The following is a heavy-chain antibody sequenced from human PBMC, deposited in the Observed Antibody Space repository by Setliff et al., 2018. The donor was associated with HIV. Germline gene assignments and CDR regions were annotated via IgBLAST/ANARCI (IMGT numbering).Heavy chain of an antibody. CDR2: IYPGDSDT. V-gene: IGHV5-51*01. J-gene: IGHJ6*02. CDR3: ARMYYDILTGYSYYYYGMDV. D-gene: IGHD3-9*01. Sequence: PGESLKISCHLSGYSFVDFWIGWVRQMPGKGLEWMGIIYPGDSDTRYSPSFQGQVTISADKSISTAYLQWSSLKASDTAMYYCARMYYDILTGYSYYYYGMDVWGQGTTVTV. CDR1: GYSFVDFW.